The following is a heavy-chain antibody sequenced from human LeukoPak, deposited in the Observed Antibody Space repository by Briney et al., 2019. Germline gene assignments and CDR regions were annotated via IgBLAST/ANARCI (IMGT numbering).Heavy chain of an antibody. D-gene: IGHD3-10*01. CDR2: ISAYNGNT. V-gene: IGHV1-18*01. CDR1: GGTFSSYA. Sequence: ASVKVSCKASGGTFSSYAISWVRQAPGQGLEWMGWISAYNGNTNYAQKLQGRVTMTTDTSTSTAYMELRSLRSDDTAVYYCARETTDPYYYGSGTSDAFDIWGQGTMVTVSS. CDR3: ARETTDPYYYGSGTSDAFDI. J-gene: IGHJ3*02.